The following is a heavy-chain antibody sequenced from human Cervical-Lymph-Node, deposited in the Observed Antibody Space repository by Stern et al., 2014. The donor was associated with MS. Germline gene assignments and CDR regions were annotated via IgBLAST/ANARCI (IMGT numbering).Heavy chain of an antibody. CDR1: GFSLTTSGVG. CDR2: IYWDDDT. Sequence: QINLKESGPTLVKPTQTLTLTCTFSGFSLTTSGVGVGWIRQPPGKALEWLALIYWDDDTRYNPSLRTRLTITRDTSRNQVVLTLTNMNPVDTATYFCARIDPDFGDYYFDYWGQGTLVAVSS. V-gene: IGHV2-5*02. D-gene: IGHD4-17*01. CDR3: ARIDPDFGDYYFDY. J-gene: IGHJ4*02.